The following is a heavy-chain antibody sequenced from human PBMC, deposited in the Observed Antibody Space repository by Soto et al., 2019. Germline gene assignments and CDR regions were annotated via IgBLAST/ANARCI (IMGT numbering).Heavy chain of an antibody. CDR2: NYSGGST. CDR1: GFTVSSNY. Sequence: EVQLVESGGGLVQPGGSLRLSCAASGFTVSSNYMSWVRQATGKGLEWVSVNYSGGSTYYSDSVKGRFTISRHNSKNTLYLQMNRLRAQDTAVYYCARDGPPDYWGQGTLVTVSS. CDR3: ARDGPPDY. V-gene: IGHV3-53*04. J-gene: IGHJ4*02.